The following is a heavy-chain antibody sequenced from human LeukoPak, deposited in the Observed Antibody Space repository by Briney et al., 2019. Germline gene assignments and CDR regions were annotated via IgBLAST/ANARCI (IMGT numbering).Heavy chain of an antibody. Sequence: PSETLSLTCTVSGGSISSSSYYWGWIRQPPGKGLEWIGSIYYSGSTYYNPSLKSRVTISVDTSKNQFSLKLSSVIAADTAVCYCARAPVGNGPDYWGQGTLVTVSS. CDR1: GGSISSSSYY. CDR2: IYYSGST. CDR3: ARAPVGNGPDY. V-gene: IGHV4-39*01. J-gene: IGHJ4*02. D-gene: IGHD7-27*01.